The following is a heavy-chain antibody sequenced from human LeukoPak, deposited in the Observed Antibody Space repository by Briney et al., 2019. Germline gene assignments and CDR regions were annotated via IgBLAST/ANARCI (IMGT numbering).Heavy chain of an antibody. V-gene: IGHV4-59*01. Sequence: KASETLSLTFTVSGGSISSYYCSWIRQPPGKGLEWIGYIYYSGSTNYNTSLKSRVTISVDTSKNQFSLKLSSVAAADTAVYYCARGRGYAFDIWGQGTMVTVSS. CDR3: ARGRGYAFDI. D-gene: IGHD1-26*01. CDR2: IYYSGST. CDR1: GGSISSYY. J-gene: IGHJ3*02.